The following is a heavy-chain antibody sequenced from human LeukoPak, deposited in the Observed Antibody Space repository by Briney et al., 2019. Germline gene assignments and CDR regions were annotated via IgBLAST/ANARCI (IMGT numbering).Heavy chain of an antibody. J-gene: IGHJ4*02. Sequence: ASVKVSCKASGYTFTGYYMHWVRQAPGQGLEWMGWINPNSGGTNYAQKFQGRVTMTRDTSISTAYMELSRLRSDDTAVYYCAKLGIVVVPAASFDYWGQGTLVTVSS. CDR1: GYTFTGYY. CDR2: INPNSGGT. CDR3: AKLGIVVVPAASFDY. D-gene: IGHD2-2*01. V-gene: IGHV1-2*02.